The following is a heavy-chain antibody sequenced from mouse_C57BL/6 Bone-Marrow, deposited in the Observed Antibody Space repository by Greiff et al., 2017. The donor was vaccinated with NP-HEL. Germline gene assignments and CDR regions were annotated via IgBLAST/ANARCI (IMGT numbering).Heavy chain of an antibody. V-gene: IGHV1-54*01. CDR2: INPGSGGT. Sequence: VQLQESGAELVRPGTSVKVSCKASGYAFTNYLIEWVKQRPGQGLEWIGVINPGSGGTNYNEKFKGKATLTADKSSSTAYMQLSSLTSEDSAVHFCARLGILLLYFDYWGQGTTLTVSS. CDR3: ARLGILLLYFDY. J-gene: IGHJ2*01. CDR1: GYAFTNYL. D-gene: IGHD1-1*01.